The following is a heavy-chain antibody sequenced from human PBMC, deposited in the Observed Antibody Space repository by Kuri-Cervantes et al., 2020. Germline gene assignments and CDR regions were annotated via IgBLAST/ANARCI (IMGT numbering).Heavy chain of an antibody. J-gene: IGHJ6*02. Sequence: ASVKVSCKASGYTFTGYYMHWVRQAPGQGLEWMGWINPNSGGTNYAQKFQGRVTMTEDTSTDTAYMELSSLRSEDTAVYYCATVYGSGRRNYYCGMDVWGQGTTVTVSS. D-gene: IGHD3-10*01. CDR1: GYTFTGYY. CDR3: ATVYGSGRRNYYCGMDV. CDR2: INPNSGGT. V-gene: IGHV1-2*02.